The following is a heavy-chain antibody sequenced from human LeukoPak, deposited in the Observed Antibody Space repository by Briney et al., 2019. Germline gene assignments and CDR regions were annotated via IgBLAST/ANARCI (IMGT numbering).Heavy chain of an antibody. V-gene: IGHV3-30*02. CDR1: GFTFSSYG. D-gene: IGHD6-19*01. Sequence: GGSLRLSCAASGFTFSSYGMHWVRQAPGKGLEWVASIRSDGSDKKYADSVKGQFTISRDNSKSTLNLQMNSLRPEDTAVYYCAKSQVTGWYDFDYWGQGTLVIVSS. CDR3: AKSQVTGWYDFDY. CDR2: IRSDGSDK. J-gene: IGHJ4*02.